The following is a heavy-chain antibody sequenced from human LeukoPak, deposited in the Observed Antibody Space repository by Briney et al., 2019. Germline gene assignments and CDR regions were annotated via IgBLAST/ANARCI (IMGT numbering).Heavy chain of an antibody. D-gene: IGHD2-15*01. CDR3: AKDYGTTGYCRGGFFDY. Sequence: GGSLRLSCAASGFTLSHTGIHWVRQAPGKGLEWVALIYYDGSNQFYADSVKGRFTISRDNSKNTVFLHLNSLRDEDTAVYFCAKDYGTTGYCRGGFFDYWGQGALVTVSS. CDR2: IYYDGSNQ. J-gene: IGHJ4*02. V-gene: IGHV3-33*06. CDR1: GFTLSHTG.